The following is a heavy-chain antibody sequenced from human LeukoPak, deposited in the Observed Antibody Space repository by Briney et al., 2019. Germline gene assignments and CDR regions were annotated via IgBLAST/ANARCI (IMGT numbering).Heavy chain of an antibody. CDR2: FDPEDGET. D-gene: IGHD3-3*01. CDR3: ATFGALYLTFDY. CDR1: GYTLTELS. Sequence: GASVKVCCKVSGYTLTELSMHWVRQAPGKGLEWMGGFDPEDGETIYAQKFQGRVTMTEDTSTDTAYMELSSLRSEDTAVYYCATFGALYLTFDYWGQGTLVTVSS. V-gene: IGHV1-24*01. J-gene: IGHJ4*02.